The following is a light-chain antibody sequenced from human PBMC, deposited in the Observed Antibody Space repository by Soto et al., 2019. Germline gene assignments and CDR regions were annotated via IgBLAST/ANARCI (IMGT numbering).Light chain of an antibody. V-gene: IGKV3-11*01. CDR2: DAS. CDR3: QQRSNWPPAT. CDR1: QSVSSY. J-gene: IGKJ5*01. Sequence: EIVLTQSPATLSLSPGERATLSCRASQSVSSYLTWYQQKPGQAPRLLIYDASNRATGSPARFSRSGSGTDFTLTISSLEPEDFAVYYCQQRSNWPPATFGQGTRLEIK.